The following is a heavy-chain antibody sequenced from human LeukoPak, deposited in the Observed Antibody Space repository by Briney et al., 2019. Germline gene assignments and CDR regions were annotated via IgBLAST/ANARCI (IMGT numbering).Heavy chain of an antibody. CDR2: INPNSGGT. CDR3: AREVVVVAATPFSPTFPTFDP. D-gene: IGHD2-15*01. Sequence: GASVKVSCKASGYTFTSYYMHWVRQAPGQGLEWMGWINPNSGGTNHAQKFQGRVTMTRDTSISTAYMELSGLRSDDTAVYYCAREVVVVAATPFSPTFPTFDPWGQGTLVTVSS. CDR1: GYTFTSYY. V-gene: IGHV1-2*02. J-gene: IGHJ5*02.